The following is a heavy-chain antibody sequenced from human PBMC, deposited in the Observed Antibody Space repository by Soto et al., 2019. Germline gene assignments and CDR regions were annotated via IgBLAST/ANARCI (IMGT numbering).Heavy chain of an antibody. CDR1: GGSISSGGYY. CDR2: IYYSGST. CDR3: ARVDRTEFSWFDP. Sequence: PSETLSLTCTVSGGSISSGGYYWSWIRQHPGKGLEWIGYIYYSGSTYYNPSLKSRVTISVDTSKNQFSLKLSSVAAADTAVYYCARVDRTEFSWFDPWGQGTLVTVSS. V-gene: IGHV4-31*03. J-gene: IGHJ5*02. D-gene: IGHD3-10*01.